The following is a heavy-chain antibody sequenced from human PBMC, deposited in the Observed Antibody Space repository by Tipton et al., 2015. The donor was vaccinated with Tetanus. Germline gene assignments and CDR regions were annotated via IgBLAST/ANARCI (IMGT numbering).Heavy chain of an antibody. V-gene: IGHV4-34*01. Sequence: LRLSCAASGFTFSSYSMNWVRQAPGKGLEWIGEINHSGSTNYNPSLKSRVTISVDTSKNQFSLKLSSVTAADTAVYYCARANDGGGDCYFPFDYWGQGTLVTVSS. D-gene: IGHD2-21*02. J-gene: IGHJ4*02. CDR3: ARANDGGGDCYFPFDY. CDR2: INHSGST. CDR1: GFTFSSYS.